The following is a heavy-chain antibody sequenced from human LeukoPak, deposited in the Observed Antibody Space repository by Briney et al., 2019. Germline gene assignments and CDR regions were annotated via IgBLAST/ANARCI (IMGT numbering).Heavy chain of an antibody. CDR2: ISSSRSFI. Sequence: GGSLRLSCAASGFILSTYSMNWVRQAPGRGLEWVSSISSSRSFIYYADSVQGRFTISRDNAKNSLYLQMNSLRAEDTAVYYCARVTGGFYSHFDYWGQGTLVTVSS. J-gene: IGHJ4*02. CDR1: GFILSTYS. CDR3: ARVTGGFYSHFDY. V-gene: IGHV3-21*01. D-gene: IGHD3-22*01.